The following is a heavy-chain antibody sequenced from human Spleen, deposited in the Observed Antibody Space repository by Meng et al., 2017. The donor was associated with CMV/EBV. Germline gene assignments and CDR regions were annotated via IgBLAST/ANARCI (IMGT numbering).Heavy chain of an antibody. CDR2: ISSSSSYI. CDR1: GFTFSSYS. D-gene: IGHD6-13*01. Sequence: GGSLRLSCAASGFTFSSYSMNWVRQAPGKGLEWVSSISSSSSYIYYADSVKGRFTISRDNAKNSLYLQMNSLRAEDTAVYYCARDQNGYSSSFEDYWGQGTLVTVSS. V-gene: IGHV3-21*04. J-gene: IGHJ4*02. CDR3: ARDQNGYSSSFEDY.